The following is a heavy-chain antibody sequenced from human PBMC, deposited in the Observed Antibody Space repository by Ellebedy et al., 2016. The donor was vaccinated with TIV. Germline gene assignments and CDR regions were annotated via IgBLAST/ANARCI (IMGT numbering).Heavy chain of an antibody. CDR2: ISYDGSNK. CDR1: GFTFSSYG. D-gene: IGHD4-17*01. Sequence: GESLKISXAASGFTFSSYGMHWVRQAPGKGLEWVAVISYDGSNKYYADSVKGRFTISRDNSKNTLYLQMNSLRAEDTAVYYCAREALDYGDYGVCYFDYWGQGTLVTVSS. CDR3: AREALDYGDYGVCYFDY. V-gene: IGHV3-30*03. J-gene: IGHJ4*02.